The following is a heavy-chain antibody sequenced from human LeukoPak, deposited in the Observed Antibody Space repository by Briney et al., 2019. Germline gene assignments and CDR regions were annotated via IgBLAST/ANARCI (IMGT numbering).Heavy chain of an antibody. CDR3: VKDVGQQQGHFHY. V-gene: IGHV3-9*01. CDR1: GFTFDDYA. D-gene: IGHD6-13*01. J-gene: IGHJ4*02. Sequence: PGGSLRLSCAASGFTFDDYAMHWVRQAPGKGLEWVSGLSWNSGDIGYADSVKGRFTISRDNAKNSLYLQMNSPRAEDTALYYCVKDVGQQQGHFHYWGQGTLVTVSS. CDR2: LSWNSGDI.